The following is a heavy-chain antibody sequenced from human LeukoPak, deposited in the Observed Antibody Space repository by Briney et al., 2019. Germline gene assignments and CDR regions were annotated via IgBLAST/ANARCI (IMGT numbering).Heavy chain of an antibody. CDR2: ISGSGGNT. V-gene: IGHV3-23*01. D-gene: IGHD6-6*01. Sequence: PGGSLRLSCAASGFTFSSYAMSWVRQAPGKGLEWVSAISGSGGNTYYADSVKGRFTISRDNSKNTLYLQMNSLRAEDTVAYYCAKVRGGSNSVVRATPPFVVYFDYWGQGTLVTVSS. CDR3: AKVRGGSNSVVRATPPFVVYFDY. J-gene: IGHJ4*02. CDR1: GFTFSSYA.